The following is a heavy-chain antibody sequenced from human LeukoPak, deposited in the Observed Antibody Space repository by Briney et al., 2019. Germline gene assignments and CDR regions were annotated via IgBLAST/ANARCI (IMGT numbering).Heavy chain of an antibody. CDR2: IIPILGIA. CDR1: GGTFSSYA. Sequence: SVKVSCKASGGTFSSYAISWVRQAPGQGLEWMGRIIPILGIANYAQKFQGRVTITADKSTSTAYMELSRLRSDDTAVYYCARAGVIYYGSARDAFDIWGQGTMVTVSS. V-gene: IGHV1-69*04. J-gene: IGHJ3*02. CDR3: ARAGVIYYGSARDAFDI. D-gene: IGHD3-10*01.